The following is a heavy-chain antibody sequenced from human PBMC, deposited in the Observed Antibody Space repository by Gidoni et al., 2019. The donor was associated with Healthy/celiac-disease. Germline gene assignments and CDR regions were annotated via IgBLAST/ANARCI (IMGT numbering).Heavy chain of an antibody. CDR2: IRSKANSYAT. Sequence: EVQLVESGGGLVQPGGSLKLSCAASGFTFSVSAIPWVRQASGKGLEWVGRIRSKANSYATAYAASVKGRFTISRDDSKNTAYLQMNSLKTEDTAVYYCTRLDDYGGNSFYYYGMDVWGQGTTVTVSS. V-gene: IGHV3-73*02. CDR3: TRLDDYGGNSFYYYGMDV. D-gene: IGHD4-17*01. J-gene: IGHJ6*02. CDR1: GFTFSVSA.